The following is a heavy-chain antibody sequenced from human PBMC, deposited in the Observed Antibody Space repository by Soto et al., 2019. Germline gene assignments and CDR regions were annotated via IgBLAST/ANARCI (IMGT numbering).Heavy chain of an antibody. V-gene: IGHV3-11*01. D-gene: IGHD2-15*01. Sequence: GGSLRLSCAASGFTFSDYYMSWIRQAPGKGLEWVSYISSSGSTIYYADSVKGRFTISRDNAKNSLYLQMNSLRAEDTAVYYCASSGYCSGGSCYSGRSIAFDIWGQGTMVTVSS. J-gene: IGHJ3*02. CDR1: GFTFSDYY. CDR2: ISSSGSTI. CDR3: ASSGYCSGGSCYSGRSIAFDI.